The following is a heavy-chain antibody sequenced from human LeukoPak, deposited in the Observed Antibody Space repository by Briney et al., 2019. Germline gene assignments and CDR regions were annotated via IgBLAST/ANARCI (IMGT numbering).Heavy chain of an antibody. CDR2: IRSKAYGMTT. Sequence: GGSLRLSCTASGFTFGDYAMSWFRQAPGKGLQWVGYIRSKAYGMTTAYAVYVKCRFTISRDDSKGIAYLQMNSLKTEDTAVYDCTREYYYHSSGFDYWGQGTLVTVSS. V-gene: IGHV3-49*03. D-gene: IGHD3-22*01. CDR3: TREYYYHSSGFDY. CDR1: GFTFGDYA. J-gene: IGHJ4*02.